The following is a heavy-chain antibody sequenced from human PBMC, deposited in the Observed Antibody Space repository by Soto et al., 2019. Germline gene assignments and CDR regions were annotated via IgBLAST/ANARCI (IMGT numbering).Heavy chain of an antibody. CDR2: ISSDGSNK. D-gene: IGHD5-12*01. CDR1: GFTFSSYG. J-gene: IGHJ4*02. V-gene: IGHV3-30*18. CDR3: AKGLTRGVATPRDYFDY. Sequence: QVQLVESGGGVVQPGRSLRLSCAASGFTFSSYGMHWVRQAPGKGLEWVAVISSDGSNKYYADSVKGRFTISRDNSKNTLYLQMNSLRAEDTAVYYCAKGLTRGVATPRDYFDYWGQGTLVTVSS.